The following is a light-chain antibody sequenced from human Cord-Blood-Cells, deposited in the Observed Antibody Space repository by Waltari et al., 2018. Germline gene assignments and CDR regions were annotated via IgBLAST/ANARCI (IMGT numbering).Light chain of an antibody. CDR3: QQYYSTPPIT. CDR1: QSVLYSSNNKNY. CDR2: WAS. Sequence: DIVMTQSPDSLAVSLGERATINCKSSQSVLYSSNNKNYLAWYQKKPGQPPKLLIYWASTRESWVPDRFSGSASATDFTLTISSLQAEAVAVYNCQQYYSTPPITFGGGTKVEIK. V-gene: IGKV4-1*01. J-gene: IGKJ4*01.